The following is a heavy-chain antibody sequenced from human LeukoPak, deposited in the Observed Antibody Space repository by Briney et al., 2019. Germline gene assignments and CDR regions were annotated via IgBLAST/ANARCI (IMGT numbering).Heavy chain of an antibody. CDR2: IYSGGNI. CDR3: ARDRDGGYRFDY. V-gene: IGHV3-53*01. Sequence: GGSLRLSCAASGFTVSSNCMSWVRQAPGKGLEWVSVIYSGGNIYYADSVKGRFTISRDNSKNTLYLQMNSLRAEDTAIYYCARDRDGGYRFDYWGQGTLVTVSS. J-gene: IGHJ4*02. CDR1: GFTVSSNC. D-gene: IGHD5-12*01.